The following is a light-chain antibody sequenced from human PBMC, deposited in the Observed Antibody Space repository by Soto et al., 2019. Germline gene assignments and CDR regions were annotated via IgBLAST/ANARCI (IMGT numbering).Light chain of an antibody. CDR1: SSDVGGYNY. CDR2: DVS. V-gene: IGLV2-14*01. CDR3: SSYTSSSTLYV. Sequence: QSALTQPASGSGSPGRSITISCTGTSSDVGGYNYVSWYQQHPGKAPKLMIYDVSNRPSGVSNRFSGSKSGNTASLTISGLQAEDEADYHCSSYTSSSTLYVFGTGTKVTVL. J-gene: IGLJ1*01.